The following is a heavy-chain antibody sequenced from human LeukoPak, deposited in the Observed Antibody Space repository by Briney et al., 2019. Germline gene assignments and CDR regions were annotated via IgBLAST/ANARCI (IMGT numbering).Heavy chain of an antibody. Sequence: PGGSLRLSCAVSGFTFSGFWMSWSRQAPGKGLEWVASINSDGSEGYYADVVKGRFTISRDNAKNSLYLQINSLRAEDTAVYYCARIMLSWREFDCWGQGTLVTVSS. J-gene: IGHJ4*02. CDR1: GFTFSGFW. CDR3: ARIMLSWREFDC. CDR2: INSDGSEG. D-gene: IGHD1-26*01. V-gene: IGHV3-7*03.